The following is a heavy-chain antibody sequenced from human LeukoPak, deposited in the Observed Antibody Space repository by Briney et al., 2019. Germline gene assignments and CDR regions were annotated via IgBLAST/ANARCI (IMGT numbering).Heavy chain of an antibody. CDR3: VQGGQNFDSWRFAN. V-gene: IGHV3-23*01. Sequence: PGGSLRLSCAASGFTFSNHAMSWVRHIPGKGLAWVSSISGSGGSTYYANYVKGRSTISRDNSKNTVDLVMDDLRAEDTGVYYCVQGGQNFDSWRFANWGQGTLVTVSS. CDR1: GFTFSNHA. D-gene: IGHD3-3*01. J-gene: IGHJ5*02. CDR2: ISGSGGST.